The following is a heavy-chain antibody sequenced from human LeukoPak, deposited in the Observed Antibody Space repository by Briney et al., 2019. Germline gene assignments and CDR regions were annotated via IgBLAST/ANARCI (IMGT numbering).Heavy chain of an antibody. CDR2: INSDGSST. D-gene: IGHD2/OR15-2a*01. CDR1: GFTFSSYS. V-gene: IGHV3-74*01. J-gene: IGHJ4*02. Sequence: GGSLRLSCAASGFTFSSYSMNWVRQVPGKGLEWVSRINSDGSSTAYADSVKGRFTISRDNAKTMLYLQMNSLRADDTAMYYCARAIGLDFDFWGQGTLVTVSS. CDR3: ARAIGLDFDF.